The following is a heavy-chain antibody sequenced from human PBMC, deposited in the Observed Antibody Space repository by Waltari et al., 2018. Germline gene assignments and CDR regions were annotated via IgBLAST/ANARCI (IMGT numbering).Heavy chain of an antibody. CDR1: GFTFSSYW. CDR3: ALDFGGNEDY. D-gene: IGHD1-1*01. CDR2: ITPDGSKI. V-gene: IGHV3-74*01. Sequence: EVQLVESGGGLVQPGGSLRLSCAVSGFTFSSYWMHWVRQAPGQGLVWVSRITPDGSKINYADSVGGRFTISRDNAKNTLYLQMDSLRAEDTALYYCALDFGGNEDYWGQGILVTVSS. J-gene: IGHJ4*02.